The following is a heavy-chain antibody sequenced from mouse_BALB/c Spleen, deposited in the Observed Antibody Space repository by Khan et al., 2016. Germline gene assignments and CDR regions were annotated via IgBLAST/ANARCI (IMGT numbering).Heavy chain of an antibody. Sequence: EVELVESGGGLVQPGGSRKLSCAASGFTFSSFGMHWVRQAPEKGLEWVAYISSGSNTIYYADTVKGRFTVSRDNPKNTLFLQMTSLRSEETAMYHCARANDSYAMDYWGQGTSLTVSS. CDR3: ARANDSYAMDY. J-gene: IGHJ4*01. CDR1: GFTFSSFG. V-gene: IGHV5-17*02. CDR2: ISSGSNTI.